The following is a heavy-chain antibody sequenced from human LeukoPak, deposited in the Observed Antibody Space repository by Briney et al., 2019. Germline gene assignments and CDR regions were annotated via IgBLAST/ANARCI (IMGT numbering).Heavy chain of an antibody. CDR3: AKDGYDFWSGVGGWFDP. V-gene: IGHV4-39*07. J-gene: IGHJ5*02. Sequence: SETLSLTCTVSGGSISSSGYYWGWIRQPPGKGLEWIGSVSHSGSTFYIPSLKSRLTISLDTSKNQFSLKLSSVTAADTAVYYCAKDGYDFWSGVGGWFDPWGQGTLVTVSS. D-gene: IGHD3-3*01. CDR1: GGSISSSGYY. CDR2: VSHSGST.